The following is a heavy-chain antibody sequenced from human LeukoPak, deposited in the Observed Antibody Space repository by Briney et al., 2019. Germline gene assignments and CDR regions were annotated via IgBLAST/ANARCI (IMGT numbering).Heavy chain of an antibody. CDR2: IYSSGST. V-gene: IGHV4-4*07. CDR3: ARKDGDY. Sequence: PSETLSLTCSVSGASISTFHWTWFRQPPGRGLEWIGLIYSSGSTLLNPSLKNRVAMSVDLTKNQLSLKLTSVTAADTAMYFCARKDGDYWGRGTLVTVSS. CDR1: GASISTFH. J-gene: IGHJ4*02.